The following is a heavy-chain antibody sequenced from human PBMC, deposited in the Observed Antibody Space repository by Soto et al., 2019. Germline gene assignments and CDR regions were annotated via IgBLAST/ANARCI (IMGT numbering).Heavy chain of an antibody. V-gene: IGHV3-23*01. J-gene: IGHJ3*02. Sequence: GGSLRLSCSASVFTFSSYAMSWFRQAPGKGLEWVSAISGSGGSTYYADSVKGRFTISRDNSKNTLYLQMNSLRAEDTAVYYCAKDRTYCSGGSCYHDAFDIWGQGTMVTVSS. D-gene: IGHD2-15*01. CDR3: AKDRTYCSGGSCYHDAFDI. CDR1: VFTFSSYA. CDR2: ISGSGGST.